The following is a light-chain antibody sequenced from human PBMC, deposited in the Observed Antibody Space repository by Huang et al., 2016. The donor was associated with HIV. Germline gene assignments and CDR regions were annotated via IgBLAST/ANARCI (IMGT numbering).Light chain of an antibody. J-gene: IGKJ2*01. CDR1: QSIGSN. Sequence: EIVLTQSPATLSVSPGERATLSCRASQSIGSNLAWYQQRPGQAPRLLIYGASTRATGIPARLSCSGSGTEFTLTISSLQSEDFAVYYCQHYNNWPPKYTFGQGTKLEIK. CDR2: GAS. CDR3: QHYNNWPPKYT. V-gene: IGKV3-15*01.